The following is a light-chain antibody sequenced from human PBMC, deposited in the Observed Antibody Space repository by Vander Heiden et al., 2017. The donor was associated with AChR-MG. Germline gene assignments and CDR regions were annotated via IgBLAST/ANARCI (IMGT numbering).Light chain of an antibody. J-gene: IGLJ3*02. Sequence: SYVLAQPPSVSVAPGSTATITCEADNAGFDPVPWSQQKPGQAPVVVMCFNNDRTSGIPERFSGSKSGFSATLTISEVEAGDEADYYCQVWDRNTDHWVFGGGTKLTVL. CDR1: NAGFDP. CDR2: FNN. CDR3: QVWDRNTDHWV. V-gene: IGLV3-21*04.